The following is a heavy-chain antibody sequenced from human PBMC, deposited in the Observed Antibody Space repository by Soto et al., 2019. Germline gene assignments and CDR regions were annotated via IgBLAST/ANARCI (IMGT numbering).Heavy chain of an antibody. J-gene: IGHJ4*02. Sequence: EVQLLESGGGLVQAGGSPRLSCAASGFAFTTYAMSWVRQAPGKGLEWVSSISRTGGSTFYADSVKGRFTISRDNSKNTLYLQLNSLRAEDTAVYYCAKRPGSSNSWGQGTLVTVSS. CDR2: ISRTGGST. CDR1: GFAFTTYA. V-gene: IGHV3-23*01. CDR3: AKRPGSSNS.